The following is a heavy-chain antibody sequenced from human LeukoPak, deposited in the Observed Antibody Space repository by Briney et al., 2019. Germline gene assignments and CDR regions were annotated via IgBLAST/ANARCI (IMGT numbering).Heavy chain of an antibody. Sequence: GGSLRLSCAVSGITLSNYGMSWVRRAPGKGLEWVAGISDSGGSTNYADSVKGRFTISRDNPKNTLYLQMNSLRAEDTAVYFCAKRGVVIRVILVGFHKEAYYFDSRGQGALVTVSS. V-gene: IGHV3-23*01. CDR3: AKRGVVIRVILVGFHKEAYYFDS. CDR2: ISDSGGST. D-gene: IGHD3-22*01. J-gene: IGHJ4*02. CDR1: GITLSNYG.